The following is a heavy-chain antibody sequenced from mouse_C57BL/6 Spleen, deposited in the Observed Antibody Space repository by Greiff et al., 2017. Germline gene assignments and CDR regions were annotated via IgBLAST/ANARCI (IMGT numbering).Heavy chain of an antibody. CDR1: GFTFSSYT. J-gene: IGHJ4*01. CDR3: ARHEGLPYAMDY. Sequence: EVHLVESGGGLVKPGGSLKLSCAASGFTFSSYTMSWVRQTPEKRLEWVATISGGGGNTYYPDSVKGRFTISRDNAKNTLYLQMSSLRSEDTALYYCARHEGLPYAMDYWGQGTSVTVSS. V-gene: IGHV5-9*01. D-gene: IGHD2-4*01. CDR2: ISGGGGNT.